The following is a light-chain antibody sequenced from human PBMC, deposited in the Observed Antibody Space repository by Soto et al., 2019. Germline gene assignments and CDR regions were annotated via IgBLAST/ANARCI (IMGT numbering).Light chain of an antibody. J-gene: IGLJ2*01. CDR3: SSYAGSIL. CDR1: SSDVGGYNY. V-gene: IGLV2-8*01. CDR2: EVS. Sequence: QSALTQPPSASGSPGQSVTISCTGTSSDVGGYNYVSWYQQHPGKAPTLMIYEVSKRPSGVPDRFSGSKSGNTASLTVSGLQAEDEADYYCSSYAGSILFGGGTQLTV.